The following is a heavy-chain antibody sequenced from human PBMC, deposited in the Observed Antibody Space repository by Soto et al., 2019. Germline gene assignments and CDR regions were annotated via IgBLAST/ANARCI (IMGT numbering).Heavy chain of an antibody. CDR2: VILVFGLA. CDR3: ARAQNCGGDCYDY. Sequence: SVKVACKSSGGTLRSYAISWVREPPGQGLEWMGGVILVFGLATYAQKGQGRVTITADKSTNTAYMEVSSLRSEDTAVYYCARAQNCGGDCYDYWGQGTLVTVSS. V-gene: IGHV1-69*10. J-gene: IGHJ4*02. D-gene: IGHD2-21*01. CDR1: GGTLRSYA.